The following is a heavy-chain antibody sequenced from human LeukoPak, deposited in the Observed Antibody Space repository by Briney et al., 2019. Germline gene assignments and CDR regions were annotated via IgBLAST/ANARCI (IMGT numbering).Heavy chain of an antibody. CDR3: AKASQRYYYGSGSYYIHLDY. J-gene: IGHJ4*02. D-gene: IGHD3-10*01. CDR2: ISGSGGST. CDR1: GFTFSSYA. Sequence: GGSLRLSCAASGFTFSSYAMSWVRQAPGKGLEWVSAISGSGGSTYYADSVKGRFTISRDNSKNTLYLQMSSLRAEDTAVYYCAKASQRYYYGSGSYYIHLDYWGQGTLVTVSS. V-gene: IGHV3-23*01.